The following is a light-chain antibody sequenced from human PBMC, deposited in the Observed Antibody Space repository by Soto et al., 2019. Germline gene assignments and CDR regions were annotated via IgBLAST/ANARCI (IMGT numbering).Light chain of an antibody. Sequence: SQMTQSPSSLSASVGDRVTITCRASQGIRNDVGWYQQKPGRAPKLLIYAACSLQIWVPSRFTGSGSGTDFTITISSLQPEDFATCYCLRDYNYPYTFGQRTKVDIK. CDR2: AAC. J-gene: IGKJ2*01. CDR1: QGIRND. CDR3: LRDYNYPYT. V-gene: IGKV1-6*01.